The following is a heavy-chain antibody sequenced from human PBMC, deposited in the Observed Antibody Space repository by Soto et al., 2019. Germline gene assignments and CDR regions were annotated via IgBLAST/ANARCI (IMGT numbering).Heavy chain of an antibody. CDR2: IYSGGST. D-gene: IGHD3-22*01. V-gene: IGHV3-53*01. J-gene: IGHJ4*02. CDR1: GFTVSSNY. CDR3: ASSVSGYYFVY. Sequence: PVGSLRLSCAASGFTVSSNYMSWVRQAPGKGLEWVSVIYSGGSTYYADSVKGRFTISRDNSKNTLYLQMNSLRDEDTAVYYCASSVSGYYFVYWGQGTLVTVSS.